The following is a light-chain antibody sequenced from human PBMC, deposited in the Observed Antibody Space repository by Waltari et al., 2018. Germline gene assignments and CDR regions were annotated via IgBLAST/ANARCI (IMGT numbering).Light chain of an antibody. CDR1: QSVSRY. Sequence: ETVLTLSPATLSLSPGERATLSCRASQSVSRYLAWYQQKPGQAPRLLIYDASNRATGIPARFSGSGSGTAFTLTISSLEPEDFAVYYCQQRSNWLFTFGPGTKVDIK. J-gene: IGKJ3*01. V-gene: IGKV3-11*01. CDR2: DAS. CDR3: QQRSNWLFT.